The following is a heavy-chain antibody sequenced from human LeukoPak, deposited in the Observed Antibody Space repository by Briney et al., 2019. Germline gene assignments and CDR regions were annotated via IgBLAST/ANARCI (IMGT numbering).Heavy chain of an antibody. CDR1: GFTFSRSV. D-gene: IGHD6-13*01. J-gene: IGHJ4*02. Sequence: PGGSLRLSCAASGFTFSRSVMTWVRQTPGKGLDWVSSISSSGNTYYADSVKGRFTISRDNSKNMLYLQMSSLRAEDTAVYYCVKGRISEDGLDFWGQGTLVTVSS. CDR3: VKGRISEDGLDF. CDR2: ISSSGNT. V-gene: IGHV3-23*01.